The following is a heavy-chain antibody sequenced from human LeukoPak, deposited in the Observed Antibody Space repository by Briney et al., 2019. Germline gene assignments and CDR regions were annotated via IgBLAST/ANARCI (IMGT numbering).Heavy chain of an antibody. V-gene: IGHV4-34*01. J-gene: IGHJ4*02. CDR3: ARGRGGKRNHGSGSYYKYLDY. D-gene: IGHD3-10*01. CDR1: GGSFSGYY. Sequence: SETLSLTCAVYGGSFSGYYWSWIRQPPGKGLEWIGEINHSGSTNYNPSLKSRVTISVDTSKNQFSLKLSSVTAADTAVYYCARGRGGKRNHGSGSYYKYLDYWGQGTLATVSS. CDR2: INHSGST.